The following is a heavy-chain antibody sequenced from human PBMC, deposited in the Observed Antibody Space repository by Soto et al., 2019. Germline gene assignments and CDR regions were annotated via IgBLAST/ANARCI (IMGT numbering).Heavy chain of an antibody. D-gene: IGHD3-10*02. CDR2: IHPSGST. Sequence: QVQLQQSGPGLVKPSETLSLTCTVSGDYISTYYWSWIRQPAGKGLEWIGRIHPSGSTNYHPSLKSRVSMSIDTSMTQISLKLTTVTAADTAVYYCARVIPSMYIYGMDVWGQGTTVTVS. CDR1: GDYISTYY. V-gene: IGHV4-4*07. J-gene: IGHJ6*02. CDR3: ARVIPSMYIYGMDV.